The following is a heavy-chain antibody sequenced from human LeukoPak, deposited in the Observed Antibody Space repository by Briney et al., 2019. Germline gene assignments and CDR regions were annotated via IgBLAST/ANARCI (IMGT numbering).Heavy chain of an antibody. Sequence: PGGSLRLSCAASGFTFSSYAMSWVRQAPGKGLEWVGFIRSKAYGGTTEYAASVKGRFTISRDDSKSIAYLQMNSLKTEDTAVYYCTRADYGDYFDAFDIWGQGTMVTVSS. CDR2: IRSKAYGGTT. D-gene: IGHD4-17*01. CDR1: GFTFSSYA. V-gene: IGHV3-49*04. CDR3: TRADYGDYFDAFDI. J-gene: IGHJ3*02.